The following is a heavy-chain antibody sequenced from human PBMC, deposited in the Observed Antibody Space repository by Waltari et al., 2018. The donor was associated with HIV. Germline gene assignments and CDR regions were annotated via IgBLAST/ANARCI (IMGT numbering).Heavy chain of an antibody. D-gene: IGHD1-1*01. Sequence: QVQLVESGGDVVQPGGSLRLSCAVSGFTFSSYGMHWVRQAPGKGLEWMSFRTDDGSKKYYADSVKGRFTISRDSSKNTLYLQMIGLRSEDTAVYYCAKDGYTPTYFDYWGQGTLVTVSS. J-gene: IGHJ4*02. CDR2: RTDDGSKK. CDR3: AKDGYTPTYFDY. CDR1: GFTFSSYG. V-gene: IGHV3-30*02.